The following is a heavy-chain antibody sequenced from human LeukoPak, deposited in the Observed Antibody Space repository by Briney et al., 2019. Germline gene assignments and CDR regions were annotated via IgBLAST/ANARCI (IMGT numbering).Heavy chain of an antibody. CDR2: TSPHNGDT. Sequence: ASVKVSCKTSGYTFITYGISWVRQAPGQGLEWMGWTSPHNGDTKYAQKFQDRVTMTTDIFTNTAYMELRSLRTDDTAVYYCARVDGVSLNPWYFDFWGRGTLVTVSS. J-gene: IGHJ2*01. CDR3: ARVDGVSLNPWYFDF. V-gene: IGHV1-18*01. D-gene: IGHD4-17*01. CDR1: GYTFITYG.